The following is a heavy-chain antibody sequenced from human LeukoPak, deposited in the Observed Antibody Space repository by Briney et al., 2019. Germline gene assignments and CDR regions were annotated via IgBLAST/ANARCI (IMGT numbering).Heavy chain of an antibody. CDR3: ASLMTPYSRDYYYYYMDV. CDR1: GFTFSDYY. D-gene: IGHD2-15*01. V-gene: IGHV3-11*04. CDR2: ISSSGSTI. J-gene: IGHJ6*03. Sequence: GGSLRLSCAASGFTFSDYYMSWIHQAPGKGLEWVSYISSSGSTIYYADSVKGRFTISRDNAKNSLYLQMNSLRAEDTAVYYCASLMTPYSRDYYYYYMDVWGKGTTVTVSS.